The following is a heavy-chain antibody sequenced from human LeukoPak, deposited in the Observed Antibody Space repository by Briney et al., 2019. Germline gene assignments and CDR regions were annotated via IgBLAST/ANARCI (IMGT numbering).Heavy chain of an antibody. CDR1: GSTFTGYN. Sequence: ASVKVSCKASGSTFTGYNMHWVRHAPGHGLEWMGWINPNSGGTNYAQKFQGRVTMTRDTSISTAYMELSRLRSDDTAVYYCARDYSSSCGYWGQGTLVTVSS. D-gene: IGHD6-13*01. CDR2: INPNSGGT. CDR3: ARDYSSSCGY. J-gene: IGHJ4*02. V-gene: IGHV1-2*02.